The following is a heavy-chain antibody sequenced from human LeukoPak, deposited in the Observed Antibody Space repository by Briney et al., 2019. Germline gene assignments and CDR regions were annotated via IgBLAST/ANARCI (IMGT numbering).Heavy chain of an antibody. CDR3: ARHVGDMYYYDSSGSSPIDY. CDR2: IYYSGST. V-gene: IGHV4-59*08. D-gene: IGHD3-22*01. Sequence: SDPLTLICSVSSDPFNRYYWRWLRQPPGKALVGLGYIYYSGSTNYNPSLTSRVTISVDASKTQFSLKLSSVTAADTAVYYCARHVGDMYYYDSSGSSPIDYWGQGTLVTVSS. CDR1: SDPFNRYY. J-gene: IGHJ4*02.